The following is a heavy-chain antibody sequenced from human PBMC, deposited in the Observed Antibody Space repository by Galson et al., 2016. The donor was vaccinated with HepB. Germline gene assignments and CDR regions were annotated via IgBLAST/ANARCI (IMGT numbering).Heavy chain of an antibody. D-gene: IGHD3-10*01. CDR3: ARHSGAGSYPLDY. V-gene: IGHV4-59*01. CDR1: GGSISGSS. J-gene: IGHJ4*02. CDR2: ISHIGIN. Sequence: SETLSLTCTVSGGSISGSSWSWIRQPPGKGLEWIGYISHIGINKYNPSLNSRVTISADMSRNQFSLKLSSVTAADTGVYYCARHSGAGSYPLDYWGQGNLVTVPS.